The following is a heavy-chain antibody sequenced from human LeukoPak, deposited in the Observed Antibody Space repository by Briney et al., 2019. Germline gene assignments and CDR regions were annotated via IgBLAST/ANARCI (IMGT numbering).Heavy chain of an antibody. J-gene: IGHJ4*02. Sequence: GGSLRLSCEASGFTFSDHHMDCVRQAPGKGLEWVGRTRNKAKSYTTEYAASVKGRFTVSRDDSKNSLYLQMNSLNTEDTAVYYCARAPSISPAGFFDYWGQGTLVTVSS. CDR2: TRNKAKSYTT. CDR1: GFTFSDHH. CDR3: ARAPSISPAGFFDY. D-gene: IGHD6-13*01. V-gene: IGHV3-72*01.